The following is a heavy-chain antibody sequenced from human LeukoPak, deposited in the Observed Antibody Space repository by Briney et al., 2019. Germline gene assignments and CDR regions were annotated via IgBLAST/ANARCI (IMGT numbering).Heavy chain of an antibody. CDR1: GGSISSTSYC. CDR3: ARHLVIIYPDWFDP. V-gene: IGHV4-39*01. D-gene: IGHD3-10*01. CDR2: IYYSGST. J-gene: IGHJ5*02. Sequence: SETLSLTCTVSGGSISSTSYCWGWIRQPPGKGLEWIGSIYYSGSTYYNPSLKSRVTISVDTSKNQFSLKLSSVTAADTAVYYCARHLVIIYPDWFDPWGQGTLVTVSS.